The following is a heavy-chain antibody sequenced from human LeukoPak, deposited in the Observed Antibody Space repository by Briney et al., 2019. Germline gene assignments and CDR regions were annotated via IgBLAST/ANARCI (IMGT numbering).Heavy chain of an antibody. CDR1: GYTFTSYG. CDR3: ARLVVVPAAPRDYNYYYGMDV. D-gene: IGHD2-2*01. CDR2: ISAYNGNT. V-gene: IGHV1-18*01. Sequence: GASVKVSCKASGYTFTSYGISWVRQAPGQGLEWMGWISAYNGNTNYAQKLQGRVTMTTDTSTSTAYMELRSLRSDDTAVYYCARLVVVPAAPRDYNYYYGMDVWGQGTTVTVSS. J-gene: IGHJ6*02.